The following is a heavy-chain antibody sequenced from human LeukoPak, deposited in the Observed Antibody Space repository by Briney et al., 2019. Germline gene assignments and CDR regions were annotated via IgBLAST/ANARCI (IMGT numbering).Heavy chain of an antibody. V-gene: IGHV4-39*01. J-gene: IGHJ6*04. Sequence: SETLSLTCTVSGGSISSSSYYWGWIRQPPGKGLEWIGSIYYSGSTYYNPSLKSRVTISVDTSKNQFSLKLSSVTAADTAVYYCARFVGVWFGESKESDVWGKGTTVTISS. D-gene: IGHD3-10*01. CDR3: ARFVGVWFGESKESDV. CDR2: IYYSGST. CDR1: GGSISSSSYY.